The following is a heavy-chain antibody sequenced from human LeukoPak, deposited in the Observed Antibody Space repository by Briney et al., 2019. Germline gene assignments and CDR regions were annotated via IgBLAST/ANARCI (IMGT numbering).Heavy chain of an antibody. Sequence: ASVKVSCKASGYPFIGYYMHWVRQAPGQGLEWMGWINPNTGAIMFAEKFRGRVTMTRDTSISTGYMELRGLKSEDTAVYYCARDRVGRGSPRPYYFESSGQGTPVTVS. J-gene: IGHJ4*02. CDR2: INPNTGAI. CDR3: ARDRVGRGSPRPYYFES. D-gene: IGHD5/OR15-5a*01. V-gene: IGHV1-2*02. CDR1: GYPFIGYY.